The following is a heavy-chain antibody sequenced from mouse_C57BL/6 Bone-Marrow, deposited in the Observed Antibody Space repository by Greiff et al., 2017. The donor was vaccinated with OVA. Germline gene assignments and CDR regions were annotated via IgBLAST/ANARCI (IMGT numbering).Heavy chain of an antibody. Sequence: EVQGVESGGGLVQPGGSMKLSCAASGFTFSDAWMDWVRQSPEKGLEWVAEIRNKANNHATYYAESVKGRFTISRDDSKSSVYLQMNSLRAEDTGIYYCTRDDYDEVWFAYWGQGTLVTVSA. D-gene: IGHD2-4*01. CDR1: GFTFSDAW. V-gene: IGHV6-6*01. J-gene: IGHJ3*01. CDR3: TRDDYDEVWFAY. CDR2: IRNKANNHAT.